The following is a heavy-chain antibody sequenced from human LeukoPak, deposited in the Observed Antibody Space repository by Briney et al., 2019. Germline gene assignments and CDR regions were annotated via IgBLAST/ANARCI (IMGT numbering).Heavy chain of an antibody. CDR1: GFTFSSYA. Sequence: GRSLRLSCAASGFTFSSYAMHWVRQAPGKGLEWVAVLSYDGSNKYYADSVKGRFTISRDISKNTVDLQMESLRAEDTAVYYCARSSTESSSWHSYFDYWGQGTLVTVSS. CDR3: ARSSTESSSWHSYFDY. D-gene: IGHD6-13*01. J-gene: IGHJ4*02. CDR2: LSYDGSNK. V-gene: IGHV3-30-3*01.